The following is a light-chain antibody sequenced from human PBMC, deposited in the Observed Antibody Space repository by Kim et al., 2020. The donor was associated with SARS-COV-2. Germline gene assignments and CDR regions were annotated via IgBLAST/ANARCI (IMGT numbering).Light chain of an antibody. CDR2: QDS. Sequence: SVSPEQTASITCSGDKLGDKYACWYQQKPGLAPVLVIYQDSKRPSGIPERFSGSNSGNTATLTISGTQAMDEADYYCQVCDSSTGVFGGGTKLTVL. V-gene: IGLV3-1*01. CDR3: QVCDSSTGV. J-gene: IGLJ2*01. CDR1: KLGDKY.